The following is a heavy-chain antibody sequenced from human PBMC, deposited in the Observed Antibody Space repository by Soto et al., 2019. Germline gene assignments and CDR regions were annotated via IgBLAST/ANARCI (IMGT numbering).Heavy chain of an antibody. V-gene: IGHV4-61*01. CDR1: GGSVSSGSYY. Sequence: QVQLQESGPGLVKPSETLSLTCTVSGGSVSSGSYYWSWIRQPPGKGLEWIGYIYYSGSTNYNPSLKSRVTISVDTSKNQFSLKLSSVTAADTAVYYCARDGGYGDSTDYWGQGTLFTVSS. CDR3: ARDGGYGDSTDY. D-gene: IGHD4-17*01. J-gene: IGHJ4*02. CDR2: IYYSGST.